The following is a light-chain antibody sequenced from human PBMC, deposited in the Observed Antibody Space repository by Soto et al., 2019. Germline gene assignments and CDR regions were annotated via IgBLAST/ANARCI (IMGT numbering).Light chain of an antibody. J-gene: IGLJ1*01. Sequence: QSVLTQPPSVSVAPGQRVTISCTGSRSNIGAGYYVHWYQQLPGTAPKLLIYGNSNRPSGVPDRFSGSMSGTSASLAITGLQAEDEADYYCQSYDSSLSAYVFATGTKVTVL. CDR2: GNS. CDR3: QSYDSSLSAYV. CDR1: RSNIGAGYY. V-gene: IGLV1-40*01.